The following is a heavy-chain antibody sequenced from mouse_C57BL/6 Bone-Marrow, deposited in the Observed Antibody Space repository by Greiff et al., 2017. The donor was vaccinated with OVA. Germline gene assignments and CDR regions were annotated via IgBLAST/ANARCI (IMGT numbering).Heavy chain of an antibody. D-gene: IGHD6-2*01. CDR1: GYTFTSYG. CDR2: IYPRSGNN. Sequence: VKLVESGAELARPGASVKLSCKASGYTFTSYGISWVKQRTGQGLEWIGEIYPRSGNNYYNEKFKGKATLTADKSSSTAYMELRSLTSEDSAVYFCARDSYLSRDYWGQGTTLTVSS. J-gene: IGHJ2*01. CDR3: ARDSYLSRDY. V-gene: IGHV1-81*01.